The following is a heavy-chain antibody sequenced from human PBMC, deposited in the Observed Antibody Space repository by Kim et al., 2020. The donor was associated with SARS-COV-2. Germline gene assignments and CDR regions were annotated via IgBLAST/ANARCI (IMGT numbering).Heavy chain of an antibody. V-gene: IGHV3-66*02. D-gene: IGHD5-12*01. J-gene: IGHJ6*02. CDR2: IYSGGST. CDR1: GFTVSSNY. CDR3: ARDYLGYSGYDYILAPAWDYYYYGMDV. Sequence: GGSLRLSCAASGFTVSSNYMSWVRQAPGKGLEWVSVIYSGGSTYYADSVKGRFTISRDNSKNTLYLQMNSLRAEDTAVYYCARDYLGYSGYDYILAPAWDYYYYGMDVWGQGTTVTVSS.